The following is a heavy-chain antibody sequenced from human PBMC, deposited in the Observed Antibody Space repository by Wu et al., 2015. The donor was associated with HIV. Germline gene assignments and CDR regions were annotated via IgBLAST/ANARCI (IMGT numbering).Heavy chain of an antibody. V-gene: IGHV1-46*01. CDR1: GYTFTSYY. D-gene: IGHD3-10*01. J-gene: IGHJ4*02. CDR3: ASYYGPESSFDS. Sequence: QVQLVQSGAEVKKPGASVKVSCKASGYTFTSYYIHWVRQAPGQGLEWMGIINPSGGSTSYAQKFQGRVTMTRDTSTSTVYMELSRLRSDDTAVYYCASYYGPESSFDSWGQGTLVTVSS. CDR2: INPSGGST.